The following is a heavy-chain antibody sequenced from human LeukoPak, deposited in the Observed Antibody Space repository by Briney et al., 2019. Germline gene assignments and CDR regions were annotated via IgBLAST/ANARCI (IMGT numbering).Heavy chain of an antibody. V-gene: IGHV3-23*01. D-gene: IGHD3-10*02. CDR1: GFSFSTCA. J-gene: IGHJ4*02. Sequence: GGSLRLSCAASGFSFSTCAMNWVRQAPGKGLEWVSAISGSGSNTYYADSVKGRFTISRDNSENTLYLQMNSLRAEDTALYYCAKDVRGYNRPFDYWGQGTPVTVSS. CDR2: ISGSGSNT. CDR3: AKDVRGYNRPFDY.